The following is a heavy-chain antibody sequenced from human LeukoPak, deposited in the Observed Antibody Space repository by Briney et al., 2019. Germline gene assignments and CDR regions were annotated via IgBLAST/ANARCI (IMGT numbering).Heavy chain of an antibody. CDR3: ARTVWFGESQFDY. D-gene: IGHD3-10*01. CDR2: IYTSGST. V-gene: IGHV4-61*02. J-gene: IGHJ4*02. CDR1: GGSISSGSYY. Sequence: SETLSLTCTVSGGSISSGSYYWSWIRQPAGKGLEWIGRIYTSGSTNYSPSLKSRVTISVDTSKNQFSLKLSSVTAADTAVYYCARTVWFGESQFDYWGQGTLVTVSS.